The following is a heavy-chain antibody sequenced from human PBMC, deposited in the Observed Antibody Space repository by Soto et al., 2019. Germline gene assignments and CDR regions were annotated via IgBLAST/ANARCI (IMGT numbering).Heavy chain of an antibody. D-gene: IGHD2-21*02. V-gene: IGHV3-7*05. CDR1: GFTFSNYW. CDR2: LRKDESVR. CDR3: ARDANYWDGGVWYDVFDI. Sequence: EVQLVESGGGLVQPGGSLTLSCVASGFTFSNYWMAWVRLAPGRGLEWVANLRKDESVRKLLDSVRGRFTISRDNAKSTLYLQMRSLRAEDTALYYCARDANYWDGGVWYDVFDIWGQGTMVTVSS. J-gene: IGHJ3*02.